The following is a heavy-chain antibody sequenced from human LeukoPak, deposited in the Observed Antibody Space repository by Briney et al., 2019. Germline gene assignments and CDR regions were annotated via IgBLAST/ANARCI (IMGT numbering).Heavy chain of an antibody. V-gene: IGHV1-3*01. CDR1: GYTFTSYA. J-gene: IGHJ4*02. CDR2: INAGNGNT. CDR3: ARDRLDFIHPFDY. Sequence: GASVKVSCKASGYTFTSYAMHWVRQAPGQRLEWMGWINAGNGNTKYSQKFQGRVTITRDTSASTAYMELSSLRSEDTAVYYCARDRLDFIHPFDYWGQGTLVTVSS. D-gene: IGHD3-3*01.